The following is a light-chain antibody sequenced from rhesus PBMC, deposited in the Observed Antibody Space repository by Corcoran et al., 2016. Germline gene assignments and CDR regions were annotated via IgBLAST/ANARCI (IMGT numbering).Light chain of an antibody. CDR2: QVS. Sequence: DIVLTQSPASLAVSPGQRATITSRASESVSAFGVNLIHWYQQNLGQPPRLLMYQVSNKGTGVLARFSGTGSGTDFTLTINPVEADDAADYYCLQSKNSPRTFGQGTKVEI. V-gene: IGKV7-13*01. CDR1: ESVSAFGVNL. CDR3: LQSKNSPRT. J-gene: IGKJ1*01.